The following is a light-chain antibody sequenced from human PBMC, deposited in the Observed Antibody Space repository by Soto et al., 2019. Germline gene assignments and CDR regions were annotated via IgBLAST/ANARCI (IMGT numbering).Light chain of an antibody. CDR1: QSIGNS. Sequence: EIVLTQSPATLSLSPGERATLSFRASQSIGNSLSWYQQKPGQAPRLLISGASSRATGVPDRFSGNGSGTDFTLTITGLEPEDFALYYCQQYGDSPITFGQGTRLEIK. J-gene: IGKJ5*01. CDR3: QQYGDSPIT. CDR2: GAS. V-gene: IGKV3-20*01.